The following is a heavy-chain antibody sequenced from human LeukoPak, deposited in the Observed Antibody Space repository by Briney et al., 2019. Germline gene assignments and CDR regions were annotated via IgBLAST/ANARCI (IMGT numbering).Heavy chain of an antibody. CDR3: AKDRAVVVPAATVAFDI. Sequence: GGSLRLSCAASGFTFSSYAMRWVRQAPGKGLEWVSAISGSGGSTYYADSVKGRFTISRDNSKNTLYLQMNSLRAEDTAVYYCAKDRAVVVPAATVAFDIWGQGTMVTVSS. V-gene: IGHV3-23*01. J-gene: IGHJ3*02. CDR1: GFTFSSYA. CDR2: ISGSGGST. D-gene: IGHD2-2*01.